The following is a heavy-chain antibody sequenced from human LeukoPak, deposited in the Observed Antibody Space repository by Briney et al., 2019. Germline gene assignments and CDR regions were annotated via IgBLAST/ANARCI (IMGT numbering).Heavy chain of an antibody. D-gene: IGHD3-22*01. J-gene: IGHJ3*01. CDR2: ISASGSRT. V-gene: IGHV3-23*01. Sequence: GGSRRLSCVPSGFAFNTFAMNWVRQAPGKGLEWVSGISASGSRTYYGNSVKGRFTISRDNSKNTSFLQMNNLRGEDTARYFCARDQSPHYYDSSGYGAFNLWGQGTMVTVSS. CDR3: ARDQSPHYYDSSGYGAFNL. CDR1: GFAFNTFA.